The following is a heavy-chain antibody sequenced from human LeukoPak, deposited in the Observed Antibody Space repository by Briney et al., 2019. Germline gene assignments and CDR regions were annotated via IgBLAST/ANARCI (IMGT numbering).Heavy chain of an antibody. CDR2: IYSGGST. J-gene: IGHJ3*02. Sequence: PGGSLRLSCAASGFTVSSNYMSWVRQAPGKGLEWVSVIYSGGSTYYADSVKGRFTISRDNSKNTLYLQMNSLRAEDTAVYYCARDRGFGRGGAFDIWGQGTMVTVSS. V-gene: IGHV3-53*01. CDR3: ARDRGFGRGGAFDI. CDR1: GFTVSSNY. D-gene: IGHD3-16*01.